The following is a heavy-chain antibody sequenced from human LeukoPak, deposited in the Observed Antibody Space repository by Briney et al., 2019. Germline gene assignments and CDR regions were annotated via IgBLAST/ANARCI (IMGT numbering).Heavy chain of an antibody. CDR2: VSGSGGST. J-gene: IGHJ4*02. V-gene: IGHV3-23*01. Sequence: GGSLRLSCAASGFTFSSYAMSWVRQAPGKGLEWVSAVSGSGGSTYYVDSVKGRFTISRDNSKNTLYLQMNSLRAEDTAVYYCAKADSSSSSQSFDYWGQGTLVTGSS. CDR3: AKADSSSSSQSFDY. D-gene: IGHD6-6*01. CDR1: GFTFSSYA.